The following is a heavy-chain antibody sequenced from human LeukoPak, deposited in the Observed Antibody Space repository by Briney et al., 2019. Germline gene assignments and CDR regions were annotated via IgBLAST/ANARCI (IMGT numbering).Heavy chain of an antibody. CDR2: INQDASEI. V-gene: IGHV3-7*01. D-gene: IGHD2-21*02. J-gene: IGHJ4*02. Sequence: GGSLRLSCAASGFTFSTYWMNWYRQAPGKGLEWVGNINQDASEINYVDSVRGRSTISRDNAKNSLHLQMNSLRAEDTAVYYCATDRDNSDWQKRFDSWGQGTLVTVSS. CDR3: ATDRDNSDWQKRFDS. CDR1: GFTFSTYW.